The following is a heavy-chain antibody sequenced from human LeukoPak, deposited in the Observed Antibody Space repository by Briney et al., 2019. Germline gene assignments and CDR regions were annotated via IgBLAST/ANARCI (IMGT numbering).Heavy chain of an antibody. D-gene: IGHD3-3*01. Sequence: ASVKVSCKASGYTFTTYYMHWVRQAPGQGLEWMGIINPSGGSTTYAQNFQGRVTMTRDTSTSAVYMEVSSLRSEDTAVYYCALLLPGDYDFWSGYGYDYWGQGTLVTVSS. CDR1: GYTFTTYY. V-gene: IGHV1-46*01. J-gene: IGHJ4*02. CDR2: INPSGGST. CDR3: ALLLPGDYDFWSGYGYDY.